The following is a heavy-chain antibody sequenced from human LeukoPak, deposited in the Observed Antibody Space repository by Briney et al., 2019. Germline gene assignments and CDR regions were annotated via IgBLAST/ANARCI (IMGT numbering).Heavy chain of an antibody. CDR3: ARRYYDFWSGYSYYFEY. Sequence: GSLRLSCAASGFTFSSYWMSWVRQAPGKGLEWVANIKQDGSENYYVDSVKGRFTISRDNAKNTLYLQMNSLRAEDTAVYYRARRYYDFWSGYSYYFEYWGQETLVTVSS. J-gene: IGHJ4*02. CDR1: GFTFSSYW. V-gene: IGHV3-7*01. D-gene: IGHD3-3*01. CDR2: IKQDGSEN.